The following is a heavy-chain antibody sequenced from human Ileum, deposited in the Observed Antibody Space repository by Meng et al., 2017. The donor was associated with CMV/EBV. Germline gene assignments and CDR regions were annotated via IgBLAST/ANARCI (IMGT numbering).Heavy chain of an antibody. CDR2: ISDSSAYI. CDR1: GFTFSNAW. D-gene: IGHD3-10*01. V-gene: IGHV3-21*01. CDR3: ARDPDRDHYGSGRCFDY. J-gene: IGHJ4*02. Sequence: GGSLRLSCAASGFTFSNAWMSWVRQAPGKGLEWVSFISDSSAYIYYPDSVKGRFTISRDNAKNSLYLQINSLRAEDTAVYYCARDPDRDHYGSGRCFDYWGQGTLVTVSS.